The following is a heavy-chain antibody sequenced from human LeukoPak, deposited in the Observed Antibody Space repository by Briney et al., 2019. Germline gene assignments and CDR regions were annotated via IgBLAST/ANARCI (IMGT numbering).Heavy chain of an antibody. CDR1: GYSFATYW. CDR2: IYPGDSDT. J-gene: IGHJ4*02. D-gene: IGHD3-10*01. CDR3: ARCSLVQGVNRHLDY. Sequence: GESLKISCKGSGYSFATYWIGWVRQMPGKGLEWMGIIYPGDSDTRYSPSFQGQVTISADKSINTAYLQWRSLKASNTAIYYCARCSLVQGVNRHLDYWGQGTLVTVSS. V-gene: IGHV5-51*01.